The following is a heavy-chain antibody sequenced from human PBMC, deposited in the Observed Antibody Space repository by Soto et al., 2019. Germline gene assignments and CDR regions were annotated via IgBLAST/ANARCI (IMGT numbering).Heavy chain of an antibody. J-gene: IGHJ4*02. CDR3: ARDLDGSGNYYTDY. Sequence: QVQLVQSGAAVKKPGASVKVSCKASGYPCSSIGISWVRQAPGQGLEWMGWISPYNRNTYYAQRLQGRVTMTTDTSTSTAYMELRSLRSDDTAVYFCARDLDGSGNYYTDYWGQGTLVTVSS. CDR1: GYPCSSIG. CDR2: ISPYNRNT. D-gene: IGHD3-10*01. V-gene: IGHV1-18*01.